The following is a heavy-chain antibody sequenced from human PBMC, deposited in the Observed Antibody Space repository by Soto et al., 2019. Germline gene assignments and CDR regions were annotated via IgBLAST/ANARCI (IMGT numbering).Heavy chain of an antibody. CDR1: GYTFASYG. J-gene: IGHJ5*02. CDR2: ISAYNGNT. Sequence: QVQLVQSGPEVKKPGASVKVSCKASGYTFASYGITWVRQAPGQGLEWMGWISAYNGNTNYAQKLQGRVSMTTDTSTSTAYTELRSLRYDDTAMYYCARDQRPSGLGPWGQGTLVTVSS. CDR3: ARDQRPSGLGP. V-gene: IGHV1-18*01.